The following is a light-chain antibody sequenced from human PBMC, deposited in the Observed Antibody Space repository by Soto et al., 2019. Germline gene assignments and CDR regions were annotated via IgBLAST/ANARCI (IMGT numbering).Light chain of an antibody. CDR1: SSDVGGYDY. J-gene: IGLJ1*01. CDR2: EVS. V-gene: IGLV2-8*01. CDR3: SSYAGSNIVV. Sequence: QSALTQPPSASGSPGQSVTISCTGTSSDVGGYDYVSWYQQHPGEAPKLMIYEVSKRPSGVPDRFSGSKSGDTASLSVPGLQAEDEADYYCSSYAGSNIVVFGTGTKVTVL.